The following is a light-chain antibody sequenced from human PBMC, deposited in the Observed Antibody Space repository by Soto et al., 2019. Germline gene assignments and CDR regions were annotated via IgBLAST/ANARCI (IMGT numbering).Light chain of an antibody. J-gene: IGLJ1*01. CDR2: EVS. Sequence: QSVLTQPASVSGSPGQSITISCTGTSSDVGGYNYVSWYQQHPGKAPKLMIFEVSSRPSGVSYRFSGSKSGNTASLTISGLQAEDEADDYCSSYTSSSTLYVFGSGTKLTVL. CDR1: SSDVGGYNY. CDR3: SSYTSSSTLYV. V-gene: IGLV2-14*01.